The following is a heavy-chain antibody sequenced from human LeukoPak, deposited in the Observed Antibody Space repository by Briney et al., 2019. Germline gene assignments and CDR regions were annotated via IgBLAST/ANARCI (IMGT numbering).Heavy chain of an antibody. V-gene: IGHV1-2*02. J-gene: IGHJ5*02. CDR1: GYTFTGYY. Sequence: ASVKVSCKASGYTFTGYYMHWVRQAPGQGLEWMGWINPNRGGTNYAQKFQGRVTMTRDTSISTAYMELSRLRSDDTAVYYCARPSIAGYNWFDPWGQGTLVTVSS. CDR2: INPNRGGT. CDR3: ARPSIAGYNWFDP. D-gene: IGHD6-6*01.